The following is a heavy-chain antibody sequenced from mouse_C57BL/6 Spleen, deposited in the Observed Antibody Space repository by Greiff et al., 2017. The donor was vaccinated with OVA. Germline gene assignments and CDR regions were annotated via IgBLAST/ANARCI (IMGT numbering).Heavy chain of an antibody. D-gene: IGHD1-1*01. CDR3: ARSGLLLRFFDY. Sequence: VQLKQSGPELVKPGASVKISCKASGYSFTGYYMNWVKQSPEKSLEWIGEINPSTGGTTYNQKFKTKATLTVDKSSSTAYMQLKSLTSEDSAVYYCARSGLLLRFFDYWGQGTTLTVSS. CDR1: GYSFTGYY. CDR2: INPSTGGT. J-gene: IGHJ2*01. V-gene: IGHV1-42*01.